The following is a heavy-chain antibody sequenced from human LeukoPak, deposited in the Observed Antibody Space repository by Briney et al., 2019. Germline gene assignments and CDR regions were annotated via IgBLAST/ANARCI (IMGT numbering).Heavy chain of an antibody. D-gene: IGHD3-3*01. CDR2: VHLDGTT. J-gene: IGHJ4*02. CDR1: GFTFSSYG. V-gene: IGHV4-4*02. CDR3: AREGGFYRPLDY. Sequence: GSLRLSCAASGFTFSSYGMHWVRQPPGKGLEWIGEVHLDGTTNYNPSLKSRLTMSVDLSENHISLTLTSVTAADTAVYYCAREGGFYRPLDYSGQGTLVTVSS.